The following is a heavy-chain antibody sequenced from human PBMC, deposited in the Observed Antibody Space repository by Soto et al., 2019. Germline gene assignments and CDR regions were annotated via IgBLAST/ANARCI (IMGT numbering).Heavy chain of an antibody. Sequence: SETLSLTCTVSGGSISSGDYYWSWIRQPPGKGLEWIGYIYYSGSTNYNPSLKSRVTISVDTSKNQFSLKLSSVTAADTAVYYCARDPVRLLWFGETASLYYYGMDVWGQGTTVTVSS. CDR3: ARDPVRLLWFGETASLYYYGMDV. CDR1: GGSISSGDYY. CDR2: IYYSGST. V-gene: IGHV4-61*08. J-gene: IGHJ6*02. D-gene: IGHD3-10*01.